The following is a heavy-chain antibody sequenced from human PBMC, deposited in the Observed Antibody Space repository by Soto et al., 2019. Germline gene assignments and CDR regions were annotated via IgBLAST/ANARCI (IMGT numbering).Heavy chain of an antibody. Sequence: XTLSCSGTVSGGSLSSSRYYWGWVRQPPGKGLEWVGNIFHSGSAYYKKSLRIRVTMSLDMSKNQCSLNLRSLTAADTPVYYCARHGHTNMVDLAFDTWGQGTMVTVSS. CDR2: IFHSGSA. V-gene: IGHV4-39*01. D-gene: IGHD3-10*01. CDR1: GGSLSSSRYY. J-gene: IGHJ3*02. CDR3: ARHGHTNMVDLAFDT.